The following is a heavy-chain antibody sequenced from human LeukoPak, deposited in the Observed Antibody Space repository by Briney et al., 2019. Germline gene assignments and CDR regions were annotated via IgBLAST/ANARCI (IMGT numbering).Heavy chain of an antibody. CDR3: ARGIESYGDYGY. Sequence: SETLSLTCTVSGGSISGSYWSWIRQPPGKGLEWIAYMYNSGSTNYNPSLKSRVTISIDTSRNQFSLKLSSLTAADTAIYYCARGIESYGDYGYWGQGILVTVSS. CDR1: GGSISGSY. V-gene: IGHV4-59*01. J-gene: IGHJ4*02. D-gene: IGHD4-17*01. CDR2: MYNSGST.